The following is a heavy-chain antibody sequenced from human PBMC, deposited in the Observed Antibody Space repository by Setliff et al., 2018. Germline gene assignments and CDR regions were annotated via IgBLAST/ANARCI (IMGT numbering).Heavy chain of an antibody. Sequence: PGGSLRLSCAGSGFTFSSHGMNWFRQAPGKGLEWVSYINSWGTAVYYADSVKGRFTISRDNSKSTLFLQMSSLRAADTAVYYCARSKRNDWNVPSDFWGQGTLVTVSS. CDR3: ARSKRNDWNVPSDF. D-gene: IGHD1-1*01. V-gene: IGHV3-48*03. J-gene: IGHJ4*02. CDR2: INSWGTAV. CDR1: GFTFSSHG.